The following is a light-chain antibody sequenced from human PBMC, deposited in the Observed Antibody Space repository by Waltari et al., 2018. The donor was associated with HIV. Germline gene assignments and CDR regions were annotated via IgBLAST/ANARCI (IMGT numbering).Light chain of an antibody. CDR1: TSNIGKNF. Sequence: QSVLTQPPSVSAAPGQRVTISCFGTTSNIGKNFVSWYQQLPETAPKLIIYDNNKRPAGIPDRFSGSKSGTSATLAITGLQSGDEADYYCGTWDSSVSAGVFGGGTKVTVL. V-gene: IGLV1-51*01. CDR3: GTWDSSVSAGV. J-gene: IGLJ3*02. CDR2: DNN.